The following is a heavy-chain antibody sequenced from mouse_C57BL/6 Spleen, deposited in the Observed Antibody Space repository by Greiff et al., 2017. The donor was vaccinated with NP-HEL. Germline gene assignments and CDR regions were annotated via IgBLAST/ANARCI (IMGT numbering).Heavy chain of an antibody. CDR3: ARSDYGSSWYFDV. CDR2: IDPSDSYT. D-gene: IGHD1-1*01. Sequence: QVQLKQPGAELVMPGASVKLSCKASGYTFTSYWMHWVKQRPGQGLEWIGEIDPSDSYTNYNQKFKGKSTLTVDKSSSTAYMQLSSLTSEDSAVYYCARSDYGSSWYFDVWGTGTTLTVSS. J-gene: IGHJ1*03. CDR1: GYTFTSYW. V-gene: IGHV1-69*01.